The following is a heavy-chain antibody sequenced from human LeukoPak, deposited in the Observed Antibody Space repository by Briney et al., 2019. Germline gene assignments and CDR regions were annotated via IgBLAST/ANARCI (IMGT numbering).Heavy chain of an antibody. V-gene: IGHV3-7*01. CDR1: ALSFSTNW. CDR2: INPDGSEK. CDR3: VGWGLSNY. Sequence: GGSLRLSCAASALSFSTNWLSWLRQAPGKGLEWGAHINPDGSEKYYVDSVKGRFSISRDNAKNSLYLQMNTLAVEDTAIYYCVGWGLSNYWGQGALVTVSS. J-gene: IGHJ4*02. D-gene: IGHD3-16*01.